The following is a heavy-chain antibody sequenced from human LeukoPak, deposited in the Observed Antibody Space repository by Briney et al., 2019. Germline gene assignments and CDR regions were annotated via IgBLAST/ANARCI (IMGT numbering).Heavy chain of an antibody. D-gene: IGHD3-22*01. CDR2: MNPNSGNT. V-gene: IGHV1-8*01. J-gene: IGHJ1*01. CDR3: ARGLRDSSGREYFQH. Sequence: GASVKVSCKASGYTFSSYDINWVRQATGQGVEWMGWMNPNSGNTGYAQKLQGRVTMTRDTSISTAYMEMSSLRSEDTAVYYCARGLRDSSGREYFQHWGQGTLVTVSS. CDR1: GYTFSSYD.